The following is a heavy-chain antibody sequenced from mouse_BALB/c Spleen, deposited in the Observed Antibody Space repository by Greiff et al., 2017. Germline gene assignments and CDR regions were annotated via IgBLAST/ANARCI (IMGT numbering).Heavy chain of an antibody. J-gene: IGHJ3*01. D-gene: IGHD1-2*01. Sequence: EVKLVESGGGLVKPGGSLKLSCAASGFAFSSYDMSWVRQTPEKRLEWVAYISSGGGSTYYPDTVKGRFTISRDNAKNTLYLQMSSLKSEDTAMYYCARHEDYYGYSFAYWVQGTLVTVSA. CDR1: GFAFSSYD. CDR3: ARHEDYYGYSFAY. CDR2: ISSGGGST. V-gene: IGHV5-12-1*01.